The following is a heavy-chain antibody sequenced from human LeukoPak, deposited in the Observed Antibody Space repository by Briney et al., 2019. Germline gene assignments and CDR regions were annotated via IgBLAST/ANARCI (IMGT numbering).Heavy chain of an antibody. CDR1: GYTFTSYG. CDR2: ISAYNGNT. J-gene: IGHJ4*02. Sequence: ASVKVSCKASGYTFTSYGISWVRQAPGQGLEWMGWISAYNGNTNYAQKLQGRVTMTTDTSTSTAYMELRSLRSDDTAVYYCARGTTSYYYDSNGYYYFDYWGQGTLVTVSS. CDR3: ARGTTSYYYDSNGYYYFDY. D-gene: IGHD3-22*01. V-gene: IGHV1-18*01.